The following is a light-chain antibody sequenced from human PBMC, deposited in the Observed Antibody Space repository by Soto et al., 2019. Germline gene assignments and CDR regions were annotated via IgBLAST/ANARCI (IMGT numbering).Light chain of an antibody. J-gene: IGLJ2*01. CDR1: SSDVGGYNF. V-gene: IGLV2-14*01. CDR2: AVT. CDR3: TSYTSSSTLV. Sequence: QSALTQPASVSGSPGQSITISCTGTSSDVGGYNFVSWYQHHPGKAPKLMVYAVTNRPSGVSNRFSGSKSGSTASLTISGLRAEDEADYYGTSYTSSSTLVFGGGTKVTVL.